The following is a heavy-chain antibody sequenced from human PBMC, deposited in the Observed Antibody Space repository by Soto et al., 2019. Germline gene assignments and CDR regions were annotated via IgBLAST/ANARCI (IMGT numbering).Heavy chain of an antibody. D-gene: IGHD3-3*01. V-gene: IGHV4-39*01. CDR3: ARPFTTTYYAFWSGKGRWFDP. CDR1: GGSISSSSYY. Sequence: SETLSLTCTVSGGSISSSSYYWGWIRQPPGKGLEWIGSIYYSGSTYYNPSLKSRVTISVDTSKNQFSLKLSSVTAADTAVYYCARPFTTTYYAFWSGKGRWFDPWGQGTLVTVSS. J-gene: IGHJ5*02. CDR2: IYYSGST.